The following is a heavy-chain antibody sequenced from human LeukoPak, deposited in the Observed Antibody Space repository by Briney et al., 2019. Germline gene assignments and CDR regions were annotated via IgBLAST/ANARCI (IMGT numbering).Heavy chain of an antibody. Sequence: GGSLRLSCAASGFTFSSYAMHWVRQAPGKGLEWVAVISYDGSNKYYADSVKGRFTISRDNSKNTLYLQMNSLRAEDTAVYYCARDQEAMSSYYYYYMDVWGKGTTVTVSS. D-gene: IGHD5-18*01. J-gene: IGHJ6*03. CDR3: ARDQEAMSSYYYYYMDV. V-gene: IGHV3-30*04. CDR2: ISYDGSNK. CDR1: GFTFSSYA.